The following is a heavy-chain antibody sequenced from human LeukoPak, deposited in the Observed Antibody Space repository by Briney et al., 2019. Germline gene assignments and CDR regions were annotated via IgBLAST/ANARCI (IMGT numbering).Heavy chain of an antibody. CDR1: GFTFSSYA. D-gene: IGHD3-10*01. Sequence: GGSLRLSCAASGFTFSSYAMSWVCQAPGKGLEWVSAISGSGGSTYYADSVKGRFTISRDNSKNTLYLQMNSLRAEDTAVYYCARGRGVSLDYWGQGALVTVSS. CDR3: ARGRGVSLDY. V-gene: IGHV3-23*01. CDR2: ISGSGGST. J-gene: IGHJ4*02.